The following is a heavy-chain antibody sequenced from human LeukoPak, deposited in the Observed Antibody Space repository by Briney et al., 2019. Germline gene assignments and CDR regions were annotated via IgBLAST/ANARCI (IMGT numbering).Heavy chain of an antibody. CDR2: IYPGDSGT. CDR1: GYSFTSYW. Sequence: GESLKISCKGSGYSFTSYWIGWVRQMPGKGLEWMGIIYPGDSGTRYSPSFQDQVTISADKSISTAYLQWSSLKASDTAMYYCARRVYGSGTMASYWFDPWGQGTLVTVSS. CDR3: ARRVYGSGTMASYWFDP. V-gene: IGHV5-51*01. D-gene: IGHD3-10*01. J-gene: IGHJ5*02.